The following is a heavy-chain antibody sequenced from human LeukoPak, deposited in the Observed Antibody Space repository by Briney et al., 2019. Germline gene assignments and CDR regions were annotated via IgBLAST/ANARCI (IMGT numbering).Heavy chain of an antibody. CDR1: GFTFGRNW. CDR2: INQDGSEK. V-gene: IGHV3-7*03. CDR3: ARVGSGNFLGAFDI. J-gene: IGHJ3*02. D-gene: IGHD1-26*01. Sequence: GGSLRLSCAASGFTFGRNWMIWVRQAPGKRLEWVANINQDGSEKYYVDSVKGRFTISRDNAKNSLFLQMNSLRAEDTAVYYCARVGSGNFLGAFDIWGQGTMVTVSS.